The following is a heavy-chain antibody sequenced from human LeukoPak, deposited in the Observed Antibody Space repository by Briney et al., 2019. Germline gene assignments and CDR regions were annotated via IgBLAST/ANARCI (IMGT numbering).Heavy chain of an antibody. D-gene: IGHD1-1*01. CDR2: IRYDGSNK. CDR1: GFTFSSYG. CDR3: VKKGQADDDGKPD. V-gene: IGHV3-30*02. Sequence: GGSLRLPCAASGFTFSSYGMHWVRQAPGKGLEWVAFIRYDGSNKYYADPVKGRFTISRDNSKNTLYLQMNNLRADDTAVYYCVKKGQADDDGKPDWGQGTLVTVSS. J-gene: IGHJ4*02.